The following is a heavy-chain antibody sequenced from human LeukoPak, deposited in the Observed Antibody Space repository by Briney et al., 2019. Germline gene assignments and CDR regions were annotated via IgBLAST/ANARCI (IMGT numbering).Heavy chain of an antibody. D-gene: IGHD4-17*01. CDR1: GFAFSRYS. CDR2: ISYSGPHM. Sequence: GGSLRLSCAASGFAFSRYSMNWVRQAPGKGLEWVSSISYSGPHMFYADSVRGRFTISRDNAKNSHFLQMNSLRAEDTAVYFCASNDYRDEGIDSWGQGTLVTVSS. J-gene: IGHJ4*02. V-gene: IGHV3-21*01. CDR3: ASNDYRDEGIDS.